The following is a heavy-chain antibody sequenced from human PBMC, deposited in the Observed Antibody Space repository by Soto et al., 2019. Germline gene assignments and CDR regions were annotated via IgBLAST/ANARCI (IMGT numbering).Heavy chain of an antibody. Sequence: GGSLRLSCAASGFTFSSYSMNWVRQAPGKGLEWVSSISSSSSYIYYADSVKGRFTISRDNAKNSLYLQMNSLRAEDTAVYYCARDDYEGYYFDYWGQGTLVTVSS. V-gene: IGHV3-21*01. CDR3: ARDDYEGYYFDY. J-gene: IGHJ4*02. CDR2: ISSSSSYI. D-gene: IGHD3-16*01. CDR1: GFTFSSYS.